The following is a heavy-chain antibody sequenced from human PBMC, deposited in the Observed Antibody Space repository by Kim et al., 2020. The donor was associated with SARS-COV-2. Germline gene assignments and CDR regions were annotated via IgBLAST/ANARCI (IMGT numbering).Heavy chain of an antibody. V-gene: IGHV4-34*01. CDR3: ARGPTGDNDFDS. Sequence: SETLSLTCDAYGASSSGYSWSWIRQSPGKGLEHIGEIRHSGGTYYIPSLASRVTMSVDTSKNQLSLRLTAVTTADTAVYFCARGPTGDNDFDSWGQGTLVTVSP. CDR1: GASSSGYS. D-gene: IGHD7-27*01. CDR2: IRHSGGT. J-gene: IGHJ4*02.